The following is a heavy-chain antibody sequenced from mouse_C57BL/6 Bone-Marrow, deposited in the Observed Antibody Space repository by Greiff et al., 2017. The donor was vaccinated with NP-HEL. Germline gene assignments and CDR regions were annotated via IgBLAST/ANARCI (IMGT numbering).Heavy chain of an antibody. CDR2: ILPGSGST. V-gene: IGHV1-9*01. CDR1: GYTFTGYW. J-gene: IGHJ3*01. Sequence: QVTLKVSGAELMKPGASVKLSCKATGYTFTGYWIEWVKQRPGHGLEWIGEILPGSGSTTYNEKFKGKATFTADTSSNTAYMQRSSLTTEDSAIYYCARAKRVWFAYWGQGTLVTVSA. CDR3: ARAKRVWFAY.